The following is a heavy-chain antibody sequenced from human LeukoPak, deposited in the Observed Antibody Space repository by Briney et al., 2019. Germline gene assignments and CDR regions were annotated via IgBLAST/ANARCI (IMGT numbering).Heavy chain of an antibody. Sequence: ASVKVSCKASGGTFSSYAIGWVRQAPGQGLEWMGGIIPIFGTANYAQKFQGRVTITADESTSTVYMELSSLRSEDTAVYYCARGQTIAAPPHYFDYWGQGTLVTVSS. CDR1: GGTFSSYA. CDR2: IIPIFGTA. D-gene: IGHD6-6*01. CDR3: ARGQTIAAPPHYFDY. V-gene: IGHV1-69*13. J-gene: IGHJ4*02.